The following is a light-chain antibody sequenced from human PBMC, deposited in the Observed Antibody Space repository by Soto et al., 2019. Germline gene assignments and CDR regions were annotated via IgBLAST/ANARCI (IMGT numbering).Light chain of an antibody. CDR3: QQYNTLDS. J-gene: IGKJ2*01. CDR1: QSISSW. CDR2: DAS. V-gene: IGKV1-5*01. Sequence: DIQMTQSPSTLSASVGDRVTITCRASQSISSWVAWYQQQPRKAPKLLIYDASTLESGVPSRFSGSGSGTEFTLTISSLQPDDFATYYCQQYNTLDSFGQGTKVDIK.